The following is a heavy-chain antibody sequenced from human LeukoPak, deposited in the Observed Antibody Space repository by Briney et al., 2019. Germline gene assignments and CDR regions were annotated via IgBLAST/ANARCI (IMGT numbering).Heavy chain of an antibody. CDR1: GFTFSTYA. Sequence: GGSLRLSCAASGFTFSTYAMSWVRQAPGKGLEWVSAISGSGGTTYYADSVKGRFIVSRDNSKNTLYLQMNSLRTEDTAVYYCANISGYSSGSSCYWYFDYWGQGTLVTVSS. J-gene: IGHJ4*02. CDR2: ISGSGGTT. V-gene: IGHV3-23*01. CDR3: ANISGYSSGSSCYWYFDY. D-gene: IGHD2-15*01.